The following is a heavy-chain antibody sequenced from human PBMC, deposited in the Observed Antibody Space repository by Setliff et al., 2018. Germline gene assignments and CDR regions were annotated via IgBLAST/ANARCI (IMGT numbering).Heavy chain of an antibody. D-gene: IGHD6-19*01. CDR1: GGFSTHA. V-gene: IGHV1-69*05. Sequence: GASVKVSCKASGGFSTHAISWVRQVPGQGLEWMGGIIPILGTTDYAQNFQGRVTITTDESTSSAYLEMSNLRSEDTAVYYCASAIIRRVAVAGKSQFDYWGQGTLVTVSS. J-gene: IGHJ4*01. CDR3: ASAIIRRVAVAGKSQFDY. CDR2: IIPILGTT.